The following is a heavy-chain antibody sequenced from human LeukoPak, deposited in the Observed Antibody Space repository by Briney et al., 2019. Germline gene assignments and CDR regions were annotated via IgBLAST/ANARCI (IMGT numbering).Heavy chain of an antibody. CDR2: IYYSGST. D-gene: IGHD1-26*01. J-gene: IGHJ5*02. CDR1: GGSISSGDYY. CDR3: ARVAWDGGWFDP. V-gene: IGHV4-30-4*08. Sequence: SQTLSLTCTVSGGSISSGDYYWSWIRQPPGKGLEGIGYIYYSGSTYYNPSLKSRVTISVETSKNQFSLKLSSVTAADTAVYYCARVAWDGGWFDPWGQGTLVTVSS.